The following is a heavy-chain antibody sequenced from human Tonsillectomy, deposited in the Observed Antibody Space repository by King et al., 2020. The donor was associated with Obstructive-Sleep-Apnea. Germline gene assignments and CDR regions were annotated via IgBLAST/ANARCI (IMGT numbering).Heavy chain of an antibody. Sequence: DVQLVQSGGGVARPGGSLRLSCAASGFTFDDYGMSWVRQAPGKGLEWVSGINWNGDNTGYAASVKGRFTISRDNAKNSLYLQMNSLRAEDTALYHCAREMYSSSWPESFQHWGQGTLVTVSS. V-gene: IGHV3-20*01. D-gene: IGHD6-13*01. CDR1: GFTFDDYG. CDR2: INWNGDNT. CDR3: AREMYSSSWPESFQH. J-gene: IGHJ1*01.